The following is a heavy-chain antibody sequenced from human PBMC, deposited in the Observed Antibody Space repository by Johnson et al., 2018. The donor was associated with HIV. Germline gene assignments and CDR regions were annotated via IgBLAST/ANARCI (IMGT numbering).Heavy chain of an antibody. CDR2: ISGSGGST. CDR3: AKDRLDSSGYHV. Sequence: VQLVESGGGLVQPGGSLRPSCAASGFTFSSYAMSWVRQAPGKGLEWVPAISGSGGSTYYAHSVKGRFTISRDNSKNTLYLQKNRLRAENTAVYYCAKDRLDSSGYHVWGQGTMVTVSS. D-gene: IGHD3-22*01. V-gene: IGHV3-23*04. J-gene: IGHJ3*01. CDR1: GFTFSSYA.